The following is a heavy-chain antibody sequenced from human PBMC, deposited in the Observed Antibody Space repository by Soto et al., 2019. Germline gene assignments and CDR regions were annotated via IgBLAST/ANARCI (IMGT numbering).Heavy chain of an antibody. V-gene: IGHV4-34*01. J-gene: IGHJ4*02. D-gene: IGHD6-19*01. Sequence: PSETLSLTCAVYGGSFSGYYWSWIRQPPGKGLEWIGEINHSGSTNYNPSLKSRVTISVDTSKNQFSLKLSSVTAADTAVYYCARYYSSGWYIDYWGQGTLVTVSS. CDR1: GGSFSGYY. CDR2: INHSGST. CDR3: ARYYSSGWYIDY.